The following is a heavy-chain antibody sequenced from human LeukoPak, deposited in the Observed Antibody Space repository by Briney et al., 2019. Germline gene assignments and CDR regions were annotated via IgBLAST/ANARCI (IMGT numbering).Heavy chain of an antibody. Sequence: GESLKISCKGSGCSFTSYWIGWVRQMPGKGLEWMGIIYPGDSDTRYSPSFQGQVTISADKSISTAYLQWSSLKASDTAMYYCARHPIVVVPAAGHYYGMDVWGQGTTVTVSS. CDR3: ARHPIVVVPAAGHYYGMDV. V-gene: IGHV5-51*01. CDR2: IYPGDSDT. D-gene: IGHD2-2*01. CDR1: GCSFTSYW. J-gene: IGHJ6*02.